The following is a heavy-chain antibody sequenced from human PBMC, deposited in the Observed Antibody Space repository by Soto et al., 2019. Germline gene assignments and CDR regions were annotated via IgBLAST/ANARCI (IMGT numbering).Heavy chain of an antibody. J-gene: IGHJ4*02. CDR2: ITSAGTST. CDR3: ARGTPTDFDY. Sequence: PGGSLRLSCAASGFTFSNYWMHWVRQAPGKGLVWVSRITSAGTSTSYADSVKGRFTISRDNAKNTLYLQMNSLTAVDTAVYYCARGTPTDFDYWGQGTLVTVSS. CDR1: GFTFSNYW. V-gene: IGHV3-74*01.